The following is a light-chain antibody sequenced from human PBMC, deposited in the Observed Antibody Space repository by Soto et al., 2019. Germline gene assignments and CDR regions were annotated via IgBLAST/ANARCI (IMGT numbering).Light chain of an antibody. Sequence: QSVLTQPPSASGSPGQSVTISCTGTASDVGGYNYVSWYQQHPGKAPKLMIYEVTKRPSGVPDRFSGSKSGNTASLTVSGLQAEDEADYYCSSYAGSKNVVFGGGTKLT. V-gene: IGLV2-8*01. CDR2: EVT. J-gene: IGLJ3*02. CDR1: ASDVGGYNY. CDR3: SSYAGSKNVV.